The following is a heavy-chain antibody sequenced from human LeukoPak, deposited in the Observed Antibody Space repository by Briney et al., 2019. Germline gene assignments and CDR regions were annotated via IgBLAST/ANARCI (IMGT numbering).Heavy chain of an antibody. Sequence: SETLSLTGAVYGGSFSGYYWSWIRQPPGKGREWIGEINHSGSTNYNPSLKSRVTISVDTPKNQFSLKLSSVTAADTAVYYCARGRPGYYYQYYYMDVWGKGNTVTVSS. V-gene: IGHV4-34*01. CDR3: ARGRPGYYYQYYYMDV. J-gene: IGHJ6*03. CDR1: GGSFSGYY. CDR2: INHSGST.